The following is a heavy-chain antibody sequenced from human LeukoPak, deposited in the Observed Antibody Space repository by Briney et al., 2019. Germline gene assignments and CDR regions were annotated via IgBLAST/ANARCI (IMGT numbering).Heavy chain of an antibody. CDR2: INSDGSST. Sequence: GGSLKLPCAASGLTSISYWIHGARQPPGKGLLWVSRINSDGSSTSYADSVEGRFTISRDNAKNTLYLQMNSLRAEDTAVYYCASTKWLARFDYWGQGTLVTVSS. CDR1: GLTSISYW. D-gene: IGHD6-19*01. CDR3: ASTKWLARFDY. V-gene: IGHV3-74*01. J-gene: IGHJ4*02.